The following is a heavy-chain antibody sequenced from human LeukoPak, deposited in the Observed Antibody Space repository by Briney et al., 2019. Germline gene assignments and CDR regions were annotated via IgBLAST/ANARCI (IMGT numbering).Heavy chain of an antibody. Sequence: SETLSLTCTVSGGSISLYYWSWIRQAPGKGLEWIGYFYYSGNTNYNPSLKSRIAISVDTSKNQFSLKLRSVTAADTAVYYCARHGSWVYWFDPWGQGTLVTVSS. V-gene: IGHV4-59*08. CDR1: GGSISLYY. D-gene: IGHD3-10*01. J-gene: IGHJ5*02. CDR3: ARHGSWVYWFDP. CDR2: FYYSGNT.